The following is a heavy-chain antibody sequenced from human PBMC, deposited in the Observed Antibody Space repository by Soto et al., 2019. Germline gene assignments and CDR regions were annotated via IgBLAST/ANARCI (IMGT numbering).Heavy chain of an antibody. CDR2: IYYSGLT. Sequence: PSETLSLTCTFSNDSVLTSIYYWAWLRQPPGKGLEWIATIYYSGLTYYNPSLQSRVTISIDTSKNQFSLSLRSVTAADTAVYYCARNWDLALVPAAYFDSWGQGTLDTVSS. D-gene: IGHD2-2*01. CDR3: ARNWDLALVPAAYFDS. J-gene: IGHJ4*02. V-gene: IGHV4-39*01. CDR1: NDSVLTSIYY.